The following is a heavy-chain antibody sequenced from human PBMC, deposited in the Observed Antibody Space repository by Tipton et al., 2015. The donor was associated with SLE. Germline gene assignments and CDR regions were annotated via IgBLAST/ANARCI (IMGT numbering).Heavy chain of an antibody. D-gene: IGHD5-12*01. V-gene: IGHV4-31*03. J-gene: IGHJ1*01. CDR3: AKSGYGRGSYFHH. CDR2: IYYSGSS. CDR1: DGSISTDGYF. Sequence: TLSLTCTVSDGSISTDGYFWSWIRRRPGTGLEWIGYIYYSGSSYYSPSLNSRVTISIDASRSQFSLRQTSVTAADTAVYYCAKSGYGRGSYFHHWGQGTLVTVSS.